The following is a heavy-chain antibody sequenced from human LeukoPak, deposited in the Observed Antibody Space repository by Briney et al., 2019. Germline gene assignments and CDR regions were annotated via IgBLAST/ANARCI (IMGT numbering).Heavy chain of an antibody. D-gene: IGHD3-3*01. Sequence: GGSLRLSCAASGFTFSSYWMSWVRQAPGKGLEGVANIKQDGSEKYYVDSVKGRFTISRDNAKNSLYLQMNSLRAEDTAVYYCASDYYDFWSGYFWFDPWGQGTLVTVSS. CDR1: GFTFSSYW. J-gene: IGHJ5*02. V-gene: IGHV3-7*01. CDR2: IKQDGSEK. CDR3: ASDYYDFWSGYFWFDP.